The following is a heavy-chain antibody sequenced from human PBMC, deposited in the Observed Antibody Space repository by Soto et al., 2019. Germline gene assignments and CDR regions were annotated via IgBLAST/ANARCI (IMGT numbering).Heavy chain of an antibody. CDR1: GFTFSSYS. D-gene: IGHD3-16*02. V-gene: IGHV3-21*01. CDR3: ASVAKLISLGWFDP. CDR2: ISSSSSYI. J-gene: IGHJ5*02. Sequence: EVQLVESGGGLVKPGGSLRLSCAASGFTFSSYSMNWVRQAPGKGLEWVSSISSSSSYIYYADSVKGRFTISRDNAKNSLYLQMNSLRAEDTAVYYCASVAKLISLGWFDPWGQGTLVTVSS.